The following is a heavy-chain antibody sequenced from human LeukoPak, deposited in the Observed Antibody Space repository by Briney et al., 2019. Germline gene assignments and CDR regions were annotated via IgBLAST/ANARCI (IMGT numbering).Heavy chain of an antibody. J-gene: IGHJ5*02. Sequence: PSETLSLTCTVSGGPLSSYYWSWIRKPPGKGLEWIGYIYYSGSTNYNPSLKSRVTISVDTSKNQFSLKLSSVTAADTAVYYCARYSQRYSSSWLGDWFDPWGQGTLVTVSS. V-gene: IGHV4-59*13. CDR1: GGPLSSYY. CDR2: IYYSGST. CDR3: ARYSQRYSSSWLGDWFDP. D-gene: IGHD6-13*01.